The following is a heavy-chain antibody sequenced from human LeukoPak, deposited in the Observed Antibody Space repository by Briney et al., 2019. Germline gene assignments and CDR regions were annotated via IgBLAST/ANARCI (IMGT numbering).Heavy chain of an antibody. CDR1: GFTVSSNY. D-gene: IGHD1-26*01. CDR2: IYSDGST. CDR3: ARELREHGVFDI. J-gene: IGHJ3*02. Sequence: GGSLRLSCAASGFTVSSNYMSRVRQAPGKGLEWVSEIYSDGSTYYAASVKGRFSISRDNSKNTVYLQMNSLRAEDTAVYYCARELREHGVFDIWGQGTMVTVSS. V-gene: IGHV3-53*01.